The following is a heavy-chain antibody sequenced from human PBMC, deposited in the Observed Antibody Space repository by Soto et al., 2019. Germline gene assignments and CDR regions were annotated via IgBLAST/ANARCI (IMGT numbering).Heavy chain of an antibody. Sequence: EVQLLESGGGFVQPGGSLRLSCAASGFTFSSYAMSWVRQAPGKGLEWVSAISGSGGSTYYADSVKGRFTISRDNSKNTLYLQMNSLRAEDPAVYYCATDQRLARLGDYWGPGTLVTVSS. D-gene: IGHD3-3*01. CDR3: ATDQRLARLGDY. J-gene: IGHJ4*02. V-gene: IGHV3-23*01. CDR2: ISGSGGST. CDR1: GFTFSSYA.